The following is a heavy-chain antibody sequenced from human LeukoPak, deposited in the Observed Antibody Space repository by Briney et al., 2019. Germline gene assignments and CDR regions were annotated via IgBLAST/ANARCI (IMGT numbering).Heavy chain of an antibody. CDR3: AKNPYEYYFDY. D-gene: IGHD5-12*01. Sequence: GASVKVSCKASGYTFTGYYMHWVRQAPGQGLEWMGWINPNSADTNYAQKFQGRVTMTRDTSISTVYMELSRLRSDDTAVYYCAKNPYEYYFDYWGQGTPVTVSS. V-gene: IGHV1-2*02. J-gene: IGHJ4*02. CDR2: INPNSADT. CDR1: GYTFTGYY.